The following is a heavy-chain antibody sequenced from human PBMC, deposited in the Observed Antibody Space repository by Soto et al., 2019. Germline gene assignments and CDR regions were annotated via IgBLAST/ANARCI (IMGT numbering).Heavy chain of an antibody. V-gene: IGHV5-51*01. Sequence: PRGSLKISCKGSGNSFTSYWIGWVRQMPGKGLEWMGIINPGDSDTRYSPSFQGQVTISVDKSISTAYLQWRTLKASDTAMYYCARALSGYYDSNGYLRVWGMDVWGQGTTVTVSS. CDR2: INPGDSDT. D-gene: IGHD3-22*01. J-gene: IGHJ6*02. CDR1: GNSFTSYW. CDR3: ARALSGYYDSNGYLRVWGMDV.